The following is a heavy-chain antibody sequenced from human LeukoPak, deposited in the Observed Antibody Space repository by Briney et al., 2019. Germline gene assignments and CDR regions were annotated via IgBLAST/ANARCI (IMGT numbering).Heavy chain of an antibody. D-gene: IGHD2-2*01. J-gene: IGHJ6*02. V-gene: IGHV3-30-3*01. Sequence: PGGALRLSCASPGFTFSSYAMHWVRQAPGKGLEWVAGISYDGSNKYYADSVKGRFTISRDNSKNPLYLQMNSLRAEDTAVYYRARDGGTFVVVPAASQYGMDVWGQGTTVTVSS. CDR2: ISYDGSNK. CDR3: ARDGGTFVVVPAASQYGMDV. CDR1: GFTFSSYA.